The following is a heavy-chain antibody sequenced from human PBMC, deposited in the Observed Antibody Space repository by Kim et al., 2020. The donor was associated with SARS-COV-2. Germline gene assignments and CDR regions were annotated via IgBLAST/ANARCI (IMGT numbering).Heavy chain of an antibody. J-gene: IGHJ5*02. Sequence: TYYTPSLKSRVPISVDTSKNQFSLKLGSVTAADTAVYYCARRGAPGWFDPWGQGTMVTVSS. V-gene: IGHV4-39*01. D-gene: IGHD3-10*01. CDR2: T. CDR3: ARRGAPGWFDP.